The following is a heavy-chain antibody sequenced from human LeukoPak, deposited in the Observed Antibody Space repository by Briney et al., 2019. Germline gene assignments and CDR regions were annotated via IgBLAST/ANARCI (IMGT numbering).Heavy chain of an antibody. CDR3: ARSLLLWFGELLWPPPPIL. J-gene: IGHJ4*02. D-gene: IGHD3-10*01. Sequence: ASVKVSCKASGYTFTSYGISWVRQAPGQGLEWMGWISAYNGNTNYAQKLQGRVTMTTDTSTSTAYMELRSLRSDDTAVYYCARSLLLWFGELLWPPPPILWGQGTLVTVSS. CDR1: GYTFTSYG. CDR2: ISAYNGNT. V-gene: IGHV1-18*01.